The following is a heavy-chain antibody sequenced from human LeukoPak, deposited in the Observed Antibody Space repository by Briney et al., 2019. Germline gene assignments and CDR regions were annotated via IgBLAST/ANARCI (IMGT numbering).Heavy chain of an antibody. D-gene: IGHD3-16*02. CDR3: ATVHYDYVWGSYRSRYYFGY. V-gene: IGHV1-24*01. CDR1: GYTLTELS. Sequence: ASVKVSCKVSGYTLTELSMHWVRQAPGKGLEWMGGFDPEDGETIYAQKFQGRVTMTEDTSTDTAYMELSSLRSEDTAVYYCATVHYDYVWGSYRSRYYFGYWGQGTLVTVSS. CDR2: FDPEDGET. J-gene: IGHJ4*02.